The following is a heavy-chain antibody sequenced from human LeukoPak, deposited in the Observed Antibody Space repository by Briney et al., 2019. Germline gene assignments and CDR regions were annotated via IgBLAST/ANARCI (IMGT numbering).Heavy chain of an antibody. J-gene: IGHJ4*02. D-gene: IGHD3-22*01. CDR2: IYYSGST. V-gene: IGHV4-59*12. CDR3: ARVVATFWYYYDSSGSTYYFDY. Sequence: SSETLSLTCTVSGGSISSYYWSWIRQPPGKGLEWIGYIYYSGSTNYNPSLKSRVTISVDTSKNQFSLKLSSVTAADTAVYYCARVVATFWYYYDSSGSTYYFDYWGQGTLVTVSS. CDR1: GGSISSYY.